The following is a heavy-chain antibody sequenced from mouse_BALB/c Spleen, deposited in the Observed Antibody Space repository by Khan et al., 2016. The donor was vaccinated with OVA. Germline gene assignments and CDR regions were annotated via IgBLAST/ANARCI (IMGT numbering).Heavy chain of an antibody. CDR3: AREAKGAWFAY. CDR1: GYTFTSYW. Sequence: QVQLQQSGAELVKPGASVKLSCKASGYTFTSYWMHWVKQRPGQGLEWIGEINPRNDSTNYNEKFKSKATLTVDKSSSTAYMQLSSLTSEDSAFYYCAREAKGAWFAYWGQGTLVTVSA. D-gene: IGHD1-1*01. V-gene: IGHV1S81*02. J-gene: IGHJ3*01. CDR2: INPRNDST.